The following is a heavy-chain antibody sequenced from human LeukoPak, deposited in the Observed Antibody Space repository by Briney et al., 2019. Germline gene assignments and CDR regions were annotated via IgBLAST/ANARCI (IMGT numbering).Heavy chain of an antibody. J-gene: IGHJ4*02. Sequence: ASVKVSCKASGYTFTDYNIHWVRQAPGQGLEWMGRIVSNSGGTNYAQKFQGRVTMTRDTSISTAYMELSSLRSDDTAVYYCARDGINTAMITYFDYWGQGTLVTVSS. CDR1: GYTFTDYN. CDR3: ARDGINTAMITYFDY. V-gene: IGHV1-2*06. D-gene: IGHD5-18*01. CDR2: IVSNSGGT.